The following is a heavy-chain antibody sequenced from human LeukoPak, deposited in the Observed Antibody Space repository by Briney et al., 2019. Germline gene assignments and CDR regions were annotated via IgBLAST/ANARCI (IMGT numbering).Heavy chain of an antibody. CDR3: AREGLDS. Sequence: GASVKVSCKASGYTFTSYDINWVRQATGQGLEWMGWKNTNTGNTGYAQKFQGRVTITTDTSINTAYMELSSLRSDDTAVYYCAREGLDSWGQGTLVTVSS. V-gene: IGHV1-8*03. CDR2: KNTNTGNT. J-gene: IGHJ4*02. CDR1: GYTFTSYD.